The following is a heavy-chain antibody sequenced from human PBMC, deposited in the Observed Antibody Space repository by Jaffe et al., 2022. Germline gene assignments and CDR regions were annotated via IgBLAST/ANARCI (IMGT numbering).Heavy chain of an antibody. CDR1: GFTFGDYA. CDR2: IRSKAYGGTT. V-gene: IGHV3-49*04. CDR3: TRERYYDILTGFDY. J-gene: IGHJ4*02. D-gene: IGHD3-9*01. Sequence: EVQLVESGGGLVQPGRSLRLSCTASGFTFGDYAMSWVRQAPGKGLEWVGFIRSKAYGGTTEYAASVKGRFTISRDDSKSIAYLQMNSLKTEDTAVYYCTRERYYDILTGFDYWGQGTLVTVSS.